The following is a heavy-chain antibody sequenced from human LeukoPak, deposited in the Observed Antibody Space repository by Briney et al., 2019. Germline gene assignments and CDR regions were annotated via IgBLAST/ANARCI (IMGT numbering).Heavy chain of an antibody. J-gene: IGHJ5*02. CDR2: IIPIFCTA. CDR1: VGTFRCYA. CDR3: ARDFPDSSGPHGWFDP. D-gene: IGHD3-22*01. V-gene: IGHV1-69*13. Sequence: GASVKVSFQASVGTFRCYAISWLRQAPGQGREWMGGIIPIFCTANYSQNFQGRVTITADESTSTAYMELSSLRSEDTAVYYCARDFPDSSGPHGWFDPWGQGTLVTVSS.